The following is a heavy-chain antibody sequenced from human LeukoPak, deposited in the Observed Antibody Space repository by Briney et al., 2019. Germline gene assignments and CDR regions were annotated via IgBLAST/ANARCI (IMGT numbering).Heavy chain of an antibody. J-gene: IGHJ5*02. V-gene: IGHV3-30*04. CDR2: ISYDGSNK. D-gene: IGHD2-15*01. Sequence: PGGSLRLSCAASGFTFSSYAMHCVRQAPGKGVGGVAVISYDGSNKYYADSVKGRFTISRDNSKNTLYLQMNSLRAEDTAVYYCARDGEPLTYCSGGSCYNWFDPWGQGTLVTVSS. CDR3: ARDGEPLTYCSGGSCYNWFDP. CDR1: GFTFSSYA.